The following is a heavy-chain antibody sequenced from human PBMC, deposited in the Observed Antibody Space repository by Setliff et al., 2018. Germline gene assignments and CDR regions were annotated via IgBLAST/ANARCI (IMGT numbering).Heavy chain of an antibody. CDR2: INTKTGKP. Sequence: GASVKVSCKSSGYTFTSYPLNWVRQAPGQGLEWLGWINTKTGKPTYAQAFTGRIVFSLDTSVSTAYLQISSLKADDTAVYYCARDTGLRGHEISGYYGGGFAYWGQGTLVTVSS. J-gene: IGHJ4*02. CDR1: GYTFTSYP. CDR3: ARDTGLRGHEISGYYGGGFAY. D-gene: IGHD3-22*01. V-gene: IGHV7-4-1*02.